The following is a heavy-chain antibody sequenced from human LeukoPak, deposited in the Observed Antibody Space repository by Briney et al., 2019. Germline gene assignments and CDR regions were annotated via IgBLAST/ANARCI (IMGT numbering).Heavy chain of an antibody. V-gene: IGHV3-48*04. CDR1: GFTVSTNS. CDR2: ISGSSSTK. D-gene: IGHD5-12*01. Sequence: PGGSLRLSCAASGFTVSTNSMTWVRQAPGKGLEWVSSISGSSSTKNYADSVKGRFTISRDNAKNSLYLQMNSLRAEDTAVYYCARGDSGYDYYYYGMDVWGQGTTVTVSS. CDR3: ARGDSGYDYYYYGMDV. J-gene: IGHJ6*02.